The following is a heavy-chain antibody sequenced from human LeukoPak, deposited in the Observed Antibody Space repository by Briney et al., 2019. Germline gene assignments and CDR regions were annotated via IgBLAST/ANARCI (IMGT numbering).Heavy chain of an antibody. CDR1: GFTFITYA. Sequence: PGGSLRLSCAASGFTFITYAMSWVRQAPGKGLEWVSTISGNGVSTYYANSVKGRFTISRDNSKNTLWLQMNSLRAEDTALYYCAKPQYDSSWYYFDYWGQGTLVTVSS. J-gene: IGHJ4*02. CDR2: ISGNGVST. CDR3: AKPQYDSSWYYFDY. V-gene: IGHV3-23*01. D-gene: IGHD6-13*01.